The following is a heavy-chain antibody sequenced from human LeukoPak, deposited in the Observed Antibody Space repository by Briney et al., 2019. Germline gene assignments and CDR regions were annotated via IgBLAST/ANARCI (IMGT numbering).Heavy chain of an antibody. CDR1: GGSISSGGYY. CDR3: ARSSTIGGLY. CDR2: IYYSGST. D-gene: IGHD2-2*01. Sequence: PSETPSLTCTVSGGSISSGGYYWSWIRQHPGKGLEWIGYIYYSGSTYYNPSLKSRVTISVDTSKNQFSLKLSSVTAADTAVYYCARSSTIGGLYWGQGTPVTVSS. V-gene: IGHV4-31*03. J-gene: IGHJ4*02.